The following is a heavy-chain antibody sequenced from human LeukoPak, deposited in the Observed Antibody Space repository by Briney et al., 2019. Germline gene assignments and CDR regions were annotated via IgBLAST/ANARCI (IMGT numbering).Heavy chain of an antibody. V-gene: IGHV1-2*02. D-gene: IGHD3-3*01. Sequence: ASVKVSCKASGYTFTGYYMHWVRQAPGQGLEWMGWIDPSSGGTNYAQKFQGRVTMTRDTSISTAYMELSRLRSDDTAVYYCASPFWSGSGFDPWGQGTLVTVSS. J-gene: IGHJ5*02. CDR3: ASPFWSGSGFDP. CDR1: GYTFTGYY. CDR2: IDPSSGGT.